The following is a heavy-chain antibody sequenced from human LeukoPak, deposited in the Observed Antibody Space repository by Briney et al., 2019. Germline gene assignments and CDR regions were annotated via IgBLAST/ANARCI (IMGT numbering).Heavy chain of an antibody. D-gene: IGHD2-2*01. J-gene: IGHJ3*02. Sequence: PGGSLRLSCAASGFTFSSYGMHWVRQAPGKGLEWVAFIRYDGSNKYYADSVKGRFTISRDNSKNTLYLQMNSLRAEDTAVYYCAKDSLPAAPPDAFDIWGQGTMVTVSS. CDR1: GFTFSSYG. CDR3: AKDSLPAAPPDAFDI. CDR2: IRYDGSNK. V-gene: IGHV3-30*02.